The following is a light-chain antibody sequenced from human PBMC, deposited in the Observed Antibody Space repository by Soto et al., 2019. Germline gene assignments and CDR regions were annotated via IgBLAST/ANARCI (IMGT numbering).Light chain of an antibody. V-gene: IGKV3-20*01. Sequence: EIVLTQSPGTLSLSPGESATLSCRASQRVSTSFLAWYQQKPGQAPRLLIFGASSRATGIPDRFTVSGSGTDFTLTISRLEPEDFAVYYCQQYGGSPPGVTFGGGTKVEIK. CDR3: QQYGGSPPGVT. J-gene: IGKJ4*01. CDR1: QRVSTSF. CDR2: GAS.